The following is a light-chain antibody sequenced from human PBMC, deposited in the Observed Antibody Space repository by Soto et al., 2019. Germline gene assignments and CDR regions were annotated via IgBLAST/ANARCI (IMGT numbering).Light chain of an antibody. V-gene: IGKV2-28*01. J-gene: IGKJ2*01. CDR1: QSLLHSNGYNY. CDR2: LGS. Sequence: DIVMTQSPLSLPVTPGEPASISCRSSQSLLHSNGYNYLDWYLQKPGQSPQLLIYLGSHRASGVPDRFSGSGSGTDFTLKISRVEAEDVGVYYYCMQALQAPLPFGQGTKLEIK. CDR3: MQALQAPLP.